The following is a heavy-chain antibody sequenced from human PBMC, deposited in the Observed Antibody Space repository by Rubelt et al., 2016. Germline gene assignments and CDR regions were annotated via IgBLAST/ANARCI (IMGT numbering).Heavy chain of an antibody. CDR1: GYTFTGYY. Sequence: QVQLVQSGAEVKKPGASVKVSCKASGYTFTGYYMHWVRQAPGQGLEWMGWINPTSGGTNYAQQFTGRVTMTRDTSISTAYMELGRLRSDETAVYYCARFAIGGHSSGYLFDYWGQGTLVTVSA. V-gene: IGHV1-2*02. CDR3: ARFAIGGHSSGYLFDY. J-gene: IGHJ4*02. D-gene: IGHD3-22*01. CDR2: INPTSGGT.